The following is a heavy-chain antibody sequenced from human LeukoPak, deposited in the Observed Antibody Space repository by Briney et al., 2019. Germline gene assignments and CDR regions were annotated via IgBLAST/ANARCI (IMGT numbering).Heavy chain of an antibody. D-gene: IGHD1-7*01. Sequence: GGSLRLSCAASGFTFSNYGMHWVRQAPGKGLEWGAVIWYDGSKKYCADSVKGRFTISRDNSKNTLYLQINSLRAEDTAMYYCARELPPVVNYRFDHWGQGTLVTVSS. CDR3: ARELPPVVNYRFDH. V-gene: IGHV3-33*01. CDR1: GFTFSNYG. J-gene: IGHJ5*02. CDR2: IWYDGSKK.